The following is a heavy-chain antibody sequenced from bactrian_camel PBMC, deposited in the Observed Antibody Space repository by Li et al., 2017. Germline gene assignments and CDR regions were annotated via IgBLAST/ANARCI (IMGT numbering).Heavy chain of an antibody. J-gene: IGHJ6*01. Sequence: HVQLVESGGGSVQAGGSLRLSCARSTWKYSTYCMGWFRQAPGKEREWVAGIDSDGTTSYTDSVKDRFTLSVDNAKNTVYLRMNRLQPEDTAMYYCAADPRLWVGYSGIPSASDFAYWGQGTQVTVS. D-gene: IGHD5*01. CDR2: IDSDGTT. V-gene: IGHV3S53*01. CDR1: TWKYSTYC. CDR3: AADPRLWVGYSGIPSASDFAY.